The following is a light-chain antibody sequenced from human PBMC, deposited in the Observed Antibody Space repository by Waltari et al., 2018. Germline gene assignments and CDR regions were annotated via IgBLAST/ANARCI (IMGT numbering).Light chain of an antibody. V-gene: IGKV1-39*01. CDR2: TAS. Sequence: DIQMTQSPSSLSASVGDRVTITCRASRNIGDYLQWYQQKPGKAPRLLIYTASSLQRGVPSRFSGSGSGTDFSLTISSLQPEDFATYYCQQSYTTPTWTFGPGTTVETK. CDR1: RNIGDY. CDR3: QQSYTTPTWT. J-gene: IGKJ1*01.